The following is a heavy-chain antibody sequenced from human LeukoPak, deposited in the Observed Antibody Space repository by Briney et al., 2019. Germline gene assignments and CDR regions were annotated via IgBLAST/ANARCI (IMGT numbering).Heavy chain of an antibody. D-gene: IGHD3-10*01. J-gene: IGHJ4*02. CDR1: GFTFSSYG. Sequence: GGSLRLSCAASGFTFSSYGRSWVRQAPGKGLEWFSAIGGRDGSTYYADSVKGRFTISRDNSKNTLYVQMNSLRAEDTAVYYCAKGHYYGSGSLDYWGQGTLVTVSS. CDR2: IGGRDGST. V-gene: IGHV3-23*01. CDR3: AKGHYYGSGSLDY.